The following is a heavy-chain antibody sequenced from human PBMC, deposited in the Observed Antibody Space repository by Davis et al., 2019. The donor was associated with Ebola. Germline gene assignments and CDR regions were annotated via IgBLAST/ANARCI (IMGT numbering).Heavy chain of an antibody. CDR2: ISSRSTYI. CDR1: GFTFSTYW. J-gene: IGHJ3*02. V-gene: IGHV3-21*06. CDR3: ARVDASSAFDI. Sequence: GGSLRLSCAASGFTFSTYWMSWVRQAPGKGLEWVSSISSRSTYIYYADSVKGRFTISRDNAKNSLSLQMNSLRADDTAMYYCARVDASSAFDIWGQGTMVTVSS.